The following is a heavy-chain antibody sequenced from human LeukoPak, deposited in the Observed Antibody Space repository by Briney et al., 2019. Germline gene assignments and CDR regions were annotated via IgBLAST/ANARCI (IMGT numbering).Heavy chain of an antibody. CDR1: GGSISSSSYY. Sequence: SETLSLTCTVSGGSISSSSYYWGWIRQPPGKGLEWIGYIYSGGSTNYNSSLKSRVTISEDTSKNHFSLKLRSVTAADTAMYYCARGAHVAEYWGQGTLVTVSS. J-gene: IGHJ4*02. V-gene: IGHV4-61*03. D-gene: IGHD2-21*01. CDR2: IYSGGST. CDR3: ARGAHVAEY.